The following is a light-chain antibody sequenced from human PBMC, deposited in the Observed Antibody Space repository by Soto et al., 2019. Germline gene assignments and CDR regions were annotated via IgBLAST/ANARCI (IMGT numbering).Light chain of an antibody. CDR2: GNN. CDR3: AAWDDSLSGLYV. V-gene: IGLV1-40*01. Sequence: QSVLTQPPSVSGAPGQRVTISCTGNSASIGAGYDVHWYQQLPGTAPRLLIYGNNNRPSGVPDRFSGSKSGTSASLAITGLQAEDEADYYCAAWDDSLSGLYVFGTGTKLTVL. CDR1: SASIGAGYD. J-gene: IGLJ1*01.